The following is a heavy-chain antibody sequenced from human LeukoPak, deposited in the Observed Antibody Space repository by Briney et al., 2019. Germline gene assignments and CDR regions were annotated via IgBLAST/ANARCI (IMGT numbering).Heavy chain of an antibody. CDR1: GDSISSSDYY. V-gene: IGHV4-39*01. D-gene: IGHD6-13*01. Sequence: SETLSLTCTVSGDSISSSDYYWGWIRQPPGKGLEWIGSIYYSGSTYQNPSLKSRVTISIDTSKNQFSLNLSSVTAADTAVYYCARHDSSSCRSSSFNGFDPWGQGTLVTVSS. J-gene: IGHJ5*02. CDR3: ARHDSSSCRSSSFNGFDP. CDR2: IYYSGST.